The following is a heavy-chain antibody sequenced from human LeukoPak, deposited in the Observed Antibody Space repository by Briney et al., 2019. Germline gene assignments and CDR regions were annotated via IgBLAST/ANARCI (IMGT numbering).Heavy chain of an antibody. CDR2: IHHSGST. CDR3: AIEKSGTMRA. CDR1: GGSISSRNW. J-gene: IGHJ4*02. D-gene: IGHD3-22*01. V-gene: IGHV4-4*02. Sequence: PSGTLSLTCAVSGGSISSRNWWSWVRQPPGKGLEWIAEIHHSGSTNYNPSLKSRVTISVDTSKNQFSLKLSSVTAADTAVYYCAIEKSGTMRAWGQGTLVTVSS.